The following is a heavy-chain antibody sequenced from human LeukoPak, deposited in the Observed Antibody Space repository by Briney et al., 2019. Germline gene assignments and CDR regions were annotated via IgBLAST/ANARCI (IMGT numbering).Heavy chain of an antibody. CDR2: INPNTGGT. CDR1: GYTFTGYY. V-gene: IGHV1-2*02. Sequence: VASVTVSFKASGYTFTGYYMHWVRQAPGQGLEWMGWINPNTGGTNYAQKFQGRVTMTRDTSISTAYMDLSRLRSDDTAVYYCVQFELDYWGQGTLVTVSS. D-gene: IGHD1-7*01. CDR3: VQFELDY. J-gene: IGHJ4*02.